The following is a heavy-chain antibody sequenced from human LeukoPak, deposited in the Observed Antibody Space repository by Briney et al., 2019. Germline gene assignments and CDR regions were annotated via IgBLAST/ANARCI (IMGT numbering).Heavy chain of an antibody. J-gene: IGHJ4*02. CDR2: ISSSSSYI. Sequence: ASVKVSCKASGYTFTTYYIHWVRQAPGKGLEWVSSISSSSSYIYYADSVKGRFTISRDNAKNSLYLQMNSLRAEDTAVYYCARVDYYGSGSYEAYWGQGTLVTVSS. V-gene: IGHV3-21*01. CDR3: ARVDYYGSGSYEAY. CDR1: GYTFTTYY. D-gene: IGHD3-10*01.